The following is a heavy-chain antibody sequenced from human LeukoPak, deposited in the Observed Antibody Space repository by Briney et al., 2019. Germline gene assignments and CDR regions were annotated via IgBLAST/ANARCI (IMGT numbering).Heavy chain of an antibody. Sequence: PGRSLRLSCAASGFTFDDYAMHWVRQAPGKGLEWVSGISWNSGSIGYADSVKGRFTISRDNAKNSLYLQMNSLRAEDTALYYCAKALRAANGFDYWGQGTLVTVSS. D-gene: IGHD2-15*01. CDR1: GFTFDDYA. CDR2: ISWNSGSI. CDR3: AKALRAANGFDY. J-gene: IGHJ4*02. V-gene: IGHV3-9*01.